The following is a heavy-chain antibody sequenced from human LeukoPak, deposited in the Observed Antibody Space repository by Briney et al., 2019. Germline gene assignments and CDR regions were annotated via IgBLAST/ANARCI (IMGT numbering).Heavy chain of an antibody. D-gene: IGHD3-22*01. J-gene: IGHJ4*02. CDR2: ISSSGNTI. Sequence: GGSLRLSCAASGFTFSDYYMSWIRQAPGKGLEWVSYISSSGNTIYYADSVKGRFTISRDNAKNSLYLQMNSLRAEDTAVYYCASNALSGYYSIDYWGQGTLVTVSS. CDR3: ASNALSGYYSIDY. CDR1: GFTFSDYY. V-gene: IGHV3-11*01.